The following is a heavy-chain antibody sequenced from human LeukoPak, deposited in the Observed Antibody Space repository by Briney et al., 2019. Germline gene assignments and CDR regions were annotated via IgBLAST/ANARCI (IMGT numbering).Heavy chain of an antibody. J-gene: IGHJ1*01. Sequence: ASVKVSCKASGYTFTSDGISWVRQRPGQGLEWMGWISTYNGNTNYAQKLQGIVTMTPDTSTSTAYMELRSLRSDDTDVYYWARVPVGATNFRDFQHWGQGTLVTVSS. V-gene: IGHV1-18*01. D-gene: IGHD1-26*01. CDR3: ARVPVGATNFRDFQH. CDR2: ISTYNGNT. CDR1: GYTFTSDG.